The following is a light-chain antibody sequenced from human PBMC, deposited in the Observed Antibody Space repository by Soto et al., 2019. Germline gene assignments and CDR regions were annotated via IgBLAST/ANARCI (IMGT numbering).Light chain of an antibody. CDR2: DTS. Sequence: MTQSPSTLSASVGDRVTITCRASQSIGDTLAWYQHKPGQTPRLLIYDTSTRATGVPARFSGSRSGTEFTLTINSLQSEDFAVYYCQRYNNWPLTFGGGTKVDIK. J-gene: IGKJ4*01. CDR3: QRYNNWPLT. V-gene: IGKV3-15*01. CDR1: QSIGDT.